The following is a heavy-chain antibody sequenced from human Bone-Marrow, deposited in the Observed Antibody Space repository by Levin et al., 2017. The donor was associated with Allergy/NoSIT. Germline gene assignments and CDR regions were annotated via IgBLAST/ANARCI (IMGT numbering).Heavy chain of an antibody. CDR2: ISYEGSSK. J-gene: IGHJ3*02. V-gene: IGHV3-30*18. CDR1: GFTFSKYG. CDR3: AKHKEQWLNYDALDI. D-gene: IGHD5-12*01. Sequence: GGSLRLSCATSGFTFSKYGMYWVRQAPGKGLEWVALISYEGSSKYYGDSVKGRFTVSRDNSENTLYLQMSSLTTKDTAVYYCAKHKEQWLNYDALDIWGHGTMVTVSS.